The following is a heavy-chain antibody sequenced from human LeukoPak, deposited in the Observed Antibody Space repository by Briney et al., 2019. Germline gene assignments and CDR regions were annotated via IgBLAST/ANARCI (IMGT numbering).Heavy chain of an antibody. V-gene: IGHV4-39*01. CDR1: GGSISSSSYY. CDR3: ARQLYDYGDLYFDY. CDR2: IYYSGST. D-gene: IGHD4-17*01. Sequence: PSETLSLTCTVSGGSISSSSYYWGWIGQPPGKGLEWIGSIYYSGSTYYNPSLKSRVTISVDTSKNQFSLKLSSVTAADTAVYYCARQLYDYGDLYFDYWGQGTLVTVSS. J-gene: IGHJ4*02.